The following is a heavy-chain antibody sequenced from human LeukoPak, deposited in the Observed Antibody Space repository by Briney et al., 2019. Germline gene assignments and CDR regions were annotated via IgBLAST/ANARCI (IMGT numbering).Heavy chain of an antibody. CDR2: IYYSGST. D-gene: IGHD1-7*01. CDR1: GSSISSGSYY. V-gene: IGHV4-39*01. J-gene: IGHJ4*02. CDR3: ARHDWNYEDY. Sequence: SETLSLTCTVSGSSISSGSYYWSWIRQPAGKGLEWIGSIYYSGSTYYNPSLKSRVTISVDTSKNQFSLKLSSVTAADTAVYYCARHDWNYEDYWGQGTLVTVSS.